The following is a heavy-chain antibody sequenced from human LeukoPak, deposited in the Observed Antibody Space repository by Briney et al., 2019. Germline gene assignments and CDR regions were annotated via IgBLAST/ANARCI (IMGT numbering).Heavy chain of an antibody. CDR2: IYTSGST. J-gene: IGHJ4*02. CDR1: GGSISSYY. Sequence: SETLSLTCTVSGGSISSYYWSWIRQPPGKGLEWIGYIYTSGSTNYNPSLKSRVTISVDTSKNQFSLKLSSVTAADTAVYYCVRLSPYGDIDYWGQGTLVTVSS. V-gene: IGHV4-4*09. D-gene: IGHD4-17*01. CDR3: VRLSPYGDIDY.